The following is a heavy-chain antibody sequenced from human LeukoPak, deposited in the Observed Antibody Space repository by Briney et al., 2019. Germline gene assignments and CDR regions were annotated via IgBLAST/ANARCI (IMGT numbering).Heavy chain of an antibody. D-gene: IGHD3-22*01. CDR1: GSTLSNYG. Sequence: AGGSLRLSCAVSGSTLSNYGMTWVRQAPGKGLEWVAGISDTGGRTNYADSVKGRFTIPRDNPKNTLYLQMNSLRAEDTAVYFCAKRGVVIRVILVGFHKEAYYFDSWGQGALVTVSS. J-gene: IGHJ4*02. V-gene: IGHV3-23*01. CDR3: AKRGVVIRVILVGFHKEAYYFDS. CDR2: ISDTGGRT.